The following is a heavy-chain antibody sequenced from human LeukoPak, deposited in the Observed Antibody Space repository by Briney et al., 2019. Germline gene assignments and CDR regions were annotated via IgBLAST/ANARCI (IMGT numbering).Heavy chain of an antibody. V-gene: IGHV4-39*07. J-gene: IGHJ1*01. CDR3: ARRGYCSSTSCYTVRH. D-gene: IGHD2-2*02. CDR1: GGSISSSSYY. Sequence: SETLSLTCTVSGGSISSSSYYWGWIRQPPGKGLEWIGSIYYSGSTYYNPSLKSRVTISVDTSKNQFSLKLSSVTAADTAVYYCARRGYCSSTSCYTVRHWGQGTLVTVSS. CDR2: IYYSGST.